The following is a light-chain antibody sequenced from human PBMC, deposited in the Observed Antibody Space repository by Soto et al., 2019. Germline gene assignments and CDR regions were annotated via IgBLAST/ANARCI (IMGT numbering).Light chain of an antibody. J-gene: IGLJ1*01. CDR1: SSDVGGYNY. V-gene: IGLV2-14*01. CDR2: EVS. Sequence: QSALTQPASVSGSPGQSITISCTGTSSDVGGYNYVSWYQQHPCKAPKLMIYEVSNRPSGVSNRFSGSKSGNTASLTISGLQAEDEADYFCSSYGSTSTRYVFGTGTKLTVL. CDR3: SSYGSTSTRYV.